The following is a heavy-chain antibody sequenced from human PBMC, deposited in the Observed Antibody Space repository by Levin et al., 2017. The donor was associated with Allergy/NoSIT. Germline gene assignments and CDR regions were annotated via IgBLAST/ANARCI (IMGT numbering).Heavy chain of an antibody. CDR2: IYYDGST. J-gene: IGHJ4*02. CDR3: ARFSHAMTDGGRYFDF. Sequence: SETLSLTCTVSGGSITNFFWSWIRQPPGKGLEWIGYIYYDGSTNYDPSLKSRVTMSVDTSKDHFSLRLKSVTAADTAVYYCARFSHAMTDGGRYFDFWGQGILVRVSS. D-gene: IGHD3-16*02. CDR1: GGSITNFF. V-gene: IGHV4-59*01.